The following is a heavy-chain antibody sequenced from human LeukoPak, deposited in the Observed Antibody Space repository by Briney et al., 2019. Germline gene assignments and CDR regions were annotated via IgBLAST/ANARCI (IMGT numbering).Heavy chain of an antibody. CDR3: AREGPMVRGPYDY. Sequence: PSETLSLTCTVSGGSISSGSYYWSWIRQPAGKGLDWIGRIYTSGSTNYNPSLRSRVTISVDTSKSQFSLKLSSVTAADTAVYYCAREGPMVRGPYDYWGQGTLVTVSS. D-gene: IGHD3-10*01. V-gene: IGHV4-61*02. CDR2: IYTSGST. CDR1: GGSISSGSYY. J-gene: IGHJ4*02.